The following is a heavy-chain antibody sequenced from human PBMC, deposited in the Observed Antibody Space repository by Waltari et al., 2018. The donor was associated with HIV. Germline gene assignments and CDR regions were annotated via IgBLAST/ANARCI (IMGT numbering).Heavy chain of an antibody. J-gene: IGHJ4*02. CDR1: GFDFRRFS. CDR3: VRDDPGYVPIDY. D-gene: IGHD2-15*01. Sequence: GEVQEGGSLVLSCSGSGFDFRRFSFNWVRQTPRRGLEWIASLRRDTYEANYLASVRGRFIISRDNAKSSAYLEMTSLRVEDTATYYCVRDDPGYVPIDYWGQGSQVVVS. CDR2: LRRDTYEA. V-gene: IGHV3-21*04.